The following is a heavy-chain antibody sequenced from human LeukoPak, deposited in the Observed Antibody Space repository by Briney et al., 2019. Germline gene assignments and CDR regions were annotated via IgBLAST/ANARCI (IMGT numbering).Heavy chain of an antibody. CDR3: ARQGVTLLWFGESMTAFDY. V-gene: IGHV5-51*01. Sequence: GESLKISCKGSGYSFTSYWIGWVRQMPGKGLEWMGIIYPGDSDTRYSPSFQGQVTISADKSISTAYLQWSSLKASDTAMYYCARQGVTLLWFGESMTAFDYWGQGTLVTVSS. CDR2: IYPGDSDT. D-gene: IGHD3-10*01. J-gene: IGHJ4*02. CDR1: GYSFTSYW.